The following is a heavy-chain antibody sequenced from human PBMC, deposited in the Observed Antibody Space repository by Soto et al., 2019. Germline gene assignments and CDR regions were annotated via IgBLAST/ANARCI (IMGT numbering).Heavy chain of an antibody. CDR1: GFTFSNAW. CDR3: NYYYYDSSGYYIRLFDY. V-gene: IGHV3-15*07. J-gene: IGHJ4*02. D-gene: IGHD3-22*01. CDR2: IKSKTDGGTT. Sequence: GGSLRLSCAASGFTFSNAWMNWVRQAPGKGLEWVGRIKSKTDGGTTDYAAPVKGRFTISRDDSKNTLYLQMNSLKTEDTAVYYCNYYYYDSSGYYIRLFDYWGQGTLVTVSS.